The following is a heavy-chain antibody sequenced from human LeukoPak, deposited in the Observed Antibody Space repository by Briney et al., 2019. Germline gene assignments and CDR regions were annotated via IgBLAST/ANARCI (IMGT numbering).Heavy chain of an antibody. CDR2: INPNSGGT. J-gene: IGHJ5*02. CDR3: ARGVYSSGYRPSYWFDP. CDR1: GYTFTGYY. V-gene: IGHV1-2*04. Sequence: ASVKVSCKASGYTFTGYYMHWVRQAPGQGLEWMGWINPNSGGTNYAQKFQGWVTMTRDTSISTAYMELSRLRSDDTAVYYCARGVYSSGYRPSYWFDPWGQGTLVTVSS. D-gene: IGHD6-19*01.